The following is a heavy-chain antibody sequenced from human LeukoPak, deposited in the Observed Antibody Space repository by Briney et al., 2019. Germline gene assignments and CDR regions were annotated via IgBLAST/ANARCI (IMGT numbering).Heavy chain of an antibody. D-gene: IGHD4-23*01. CDR2: IYYCGSA. V-gene: IGHV4-39*01. CDR3: ARHWVVTPNY. J-gene: IGHJ4*02. Sequence: SETLSLTCIVSGGSISNSSYYWGWIRQPPGKGLEWIGSIYYCGSAYYNPSLKSRVTISVDTPKNQFSLKLTSVTAADTAVYYCARHWVVTPNYWGQGTLVTVSS. CDR1: GGSISNSSYY.